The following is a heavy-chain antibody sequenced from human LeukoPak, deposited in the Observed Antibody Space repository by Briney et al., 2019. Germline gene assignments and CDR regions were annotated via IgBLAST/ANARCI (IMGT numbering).Heavy chain of an antibody. J-gene: IGHJ4*02. CDR2: ISYDGSNK. CDR1: GSTFSSYG. CDR3: AKDRHDYGDYVIDY. Sequence: GGSLRLSCAASGSTFSSYGMHWVRQAPGKGLEWVAVISYDGSNKYYADSVKGRFTISRDNSKNTLYLQMNSLRAEDTAVYYCAKDRHDYGDYVIDYWGQGTLVTVSS. D-gene: IGHD4-17*01. V-gene: IGHV3-30*18.